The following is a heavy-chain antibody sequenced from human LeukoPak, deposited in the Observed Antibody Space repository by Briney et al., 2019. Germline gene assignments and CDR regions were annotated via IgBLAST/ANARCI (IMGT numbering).Heavy chain of an antibody. D-gene: IGHD1-26*01. CDR2: IIPIFGTA. V-gene: IGHV1-69*05. CDR3: AREVRGYSGSYGRRGPFDY. CDR1: GGTFSSYA. Sequence: SVKVSCKASGGTFSSYAISWVRQAPGRGLEWMGGIIPIFGTANYAQKFQGRVTITTDESTSTAYMELSSLRSEDTAVYYCAREVRGYSGSYGRRGPFDYWGQGTLVTVSS. J-gene: IGHJ4*02.